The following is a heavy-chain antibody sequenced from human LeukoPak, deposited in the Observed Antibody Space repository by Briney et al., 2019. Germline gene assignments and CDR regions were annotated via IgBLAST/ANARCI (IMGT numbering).Heavy chain of an antibody. Sequence: SETLSLTCAVSGGSFSGYYXGWIRXPPGKXXEWIGXINHSGSTNYKPSLTSRVTISAHNPSNQFSLKRISVTAADTAVYYCARSPKRTDMVWRVSHNCFDPWARGTLVTVSS. CDR2: INHSGST. J-gene: IGHJ5*02. V-gene: IGHV4-34*01. CDR1: GGSFSGYY. D-gene: IGHD3-10*01. CDR3: ARSPKRTDMVWRVSHNCFDP.